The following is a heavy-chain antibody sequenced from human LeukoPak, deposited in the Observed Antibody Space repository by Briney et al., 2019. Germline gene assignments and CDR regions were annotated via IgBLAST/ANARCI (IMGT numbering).Heavy chain of an antibody. CDR3: ASVGGYSSSSYYFDY. V-gene: IGHV3-23*01. J-gene: IGHJ4*02. CDR2: ISSSGDTT. Sequence: GGSLRLSCAASGFTFGDYAMTWVRQAPGKGLEWVSAISSSGDTTYYADSVKGRFTISRDNSKNTLYLQMNSLRAEDTAVYYCASVGGYSSSSYYFDYWGQGTLVTVSS. CDR1: GFTFGDYA. D-gene: IGHD6-13*01.